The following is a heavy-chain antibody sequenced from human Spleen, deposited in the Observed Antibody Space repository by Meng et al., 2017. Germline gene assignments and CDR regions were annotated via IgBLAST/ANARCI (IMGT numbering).Heavy chain of an antibody. CDR3: ARDLNGDRGIYFDY. CDR2: IRVGNDQT. CDR1: GYTFTNYV. D-gene: IGHD3-10*01. V-gene: IGHV1-3*01. Sequence: QVQLVQCGGEVKKPGASVKVSCKTSGYTFTNYVIHWVRQATGQRLEWMGWIRVGNDQTHYSQKFQGRVTISRDTSARTAYMELSSLRSEDTAIYYCARDLNGDRGIYFDYWGQGTLVTVSS. J-gene: IGHJ4*02.